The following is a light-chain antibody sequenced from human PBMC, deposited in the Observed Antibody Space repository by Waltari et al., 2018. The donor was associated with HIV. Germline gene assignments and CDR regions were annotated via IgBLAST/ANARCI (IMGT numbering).Light chain of an antibody. Sequence: DIVMTQSPHSLALSLGERATINCKSSLSIFYSSRNANYLAWYQQKPGQSPKLPIYWASSRASGVPVRFSGSGSRTDFTLSISSLQSEDVAVYFCQQYYSTPPTFGQGTRVEIK. CDR3: QQYYSTPPT. V-gene: IGKV4-1*01. CDR1: LSIFYSSRNANY. CDR2: WAS. J-gene: IGKJ1*01.